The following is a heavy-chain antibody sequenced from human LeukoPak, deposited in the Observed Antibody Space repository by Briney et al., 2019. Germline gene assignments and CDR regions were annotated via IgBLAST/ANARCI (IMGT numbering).Heavy chain of an antibody. J-gene: IGHJ6*02. V-gene: IGHV3-33*06. D-gene: IGHD2-8*01. Sequence: GGSLRLSCAASGFTFSSYGMHWVRQAPGKGLEWVAVIWYDGSNKYYADSVKGRFTISRDNSKNTVYLQMNSLRAEDTALYYCANNGVSPNYYYGMGVWGQGTTVTVSS. CDR1: GFTFSSYG. CDR3: ANNGVSPNYYYGMGV. CDR2: IWYDGSNK.